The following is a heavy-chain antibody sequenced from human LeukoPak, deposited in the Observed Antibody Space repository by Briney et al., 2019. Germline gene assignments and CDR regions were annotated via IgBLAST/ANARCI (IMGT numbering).Heavy chain of an antibody. CDR3: ARTVGYCSGGSCYDLDY. CDR2: IYPGDSDT. CDR1: GYTFTSYW. V-gene: IGHV5-51*01. J-gene: IGHJ4*02. Sequence: GESLKISCEGSGYTFTSYWIGWVRQMPGKGLEWMGIIYPGDSDTRYSPSFQGQVTISADKSISTAYLQWSSLKASDTAMYYCARTVGYCSGGSCYDLDYWGQGTLVTVSS. D-gene: IGHD2-15*01.